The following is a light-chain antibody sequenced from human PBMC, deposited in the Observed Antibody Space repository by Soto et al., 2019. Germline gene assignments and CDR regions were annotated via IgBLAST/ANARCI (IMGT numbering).Light chain of an antibody. J-gene: IGLJ1*01. Sequence: QSALTQPASVSGSPGQSITISCTGTSSDVGGYNYVSRYQQHPGKAPKLMIYEVSNRPSGVSNRFSGSKSGNTASLTISGLQAEDEADYYCSSYTSFYVFGTGTKVTVL. CDR1: SSDVGGYNY. V-gene: IGLV2-14*01. CDR2: EVS. CDR3: SSYTSFYV.